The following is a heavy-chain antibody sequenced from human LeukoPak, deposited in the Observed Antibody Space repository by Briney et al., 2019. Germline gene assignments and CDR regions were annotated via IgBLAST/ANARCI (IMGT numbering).Heavy chain of an antibody. CDR1: GVSISGTNW. J-gene: IGHJ4*02. CDR3: SRESGPFCPFGY. D-gene: IGHD1-26*01. V-gene: IGHV4/OR15-8*02. CDR2: ISLAGQT. Sequence: PSETLSLTCGVSGVSISGTNWRSWVRQPPGQGLEWIGEISLAGQTNYNPSLNGRVTMSLDKSSNQLSLHLTSVTAADTATYYCSRESGPFCPFGYWGQGTLVIVSS.